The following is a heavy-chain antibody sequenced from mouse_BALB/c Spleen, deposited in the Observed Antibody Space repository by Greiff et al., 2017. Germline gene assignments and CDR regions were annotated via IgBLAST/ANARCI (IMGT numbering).Heavy chain of an antibody. Sequence: QVQLQQSGPGLVQPSQSLSITCTVSGFSLTSYGVHWVRQSPGKGLEWLGVIWSGGSTDYNAAFISRLSISKDNSKSQVFFKMNSLQTDDTAMYYCARNYDGYYFDVWGAGTTVTVSS. CDR1: GFSLTSYG. V-gene: IGHV2-2*01. CDR3: ARNYDGYYFDV. J-gene: IGHJ1*01. CDR2: IWSGGST. D-gene: IGHD2-3*01.